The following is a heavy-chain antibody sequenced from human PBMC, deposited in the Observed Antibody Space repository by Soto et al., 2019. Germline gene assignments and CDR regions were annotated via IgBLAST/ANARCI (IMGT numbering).Heavy chain of an antibody. J-gene: IGHJ3*02. CDR3: ARDLGYCSSTSCYLDAFDI. Sequence: ASVKVSCKASGYTFTRYAMHWVRQAPGQRLEWMGWINAGNGNTKYSQKFQGRVTITRDTSASTAYMELSSLRSEDTAVYYCARDLGYCSSTSCYLDAFDIWGQGTMVTVSS. V-gene: IGHV1-3*01. CDR2: INAGNGNT. CDR1: GYTFTRYA. D-gene: IGHD2-2*01.